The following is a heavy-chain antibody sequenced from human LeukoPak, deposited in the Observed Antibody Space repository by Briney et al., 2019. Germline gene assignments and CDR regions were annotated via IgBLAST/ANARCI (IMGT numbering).Heavy chain of an antibody. CDR3: ARVTDDYGDYYYGVAV. CDR2: INPNSGGT. V-gene: IGHV1-2*02. CDR1: GYTFTGYY. Sequence: ASVKVSCKASGYTFTGYYMHWVRQAPGQGLEWMGWINPNSGGTNYAQKFQGRVTITRDTSISTAYMELSRLRSDDTAVYYCARVTDDYGDYYYGVAVWGQGPTVTVSS. D-gene: IGHD4-17*01. J-gene: IGHJ6*02.